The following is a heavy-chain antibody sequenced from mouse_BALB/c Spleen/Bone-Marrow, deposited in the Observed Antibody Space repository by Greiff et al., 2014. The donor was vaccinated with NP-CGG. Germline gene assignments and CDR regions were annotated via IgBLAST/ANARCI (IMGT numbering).Heavy chain of an antibody. CDR2: VNPNNGGT. CDR1: GYSFTGYY. Sequence: VHVKQSRPDLVKPGASLKISCKASGYSFTGYYMYWLKQSHGKSLEWIGRVNPNNGGTTYNQKFKDKAILTVDKSSTIAYMELRSLTSEDSAVYYCARDAMDYWGQGTSVTVSS. CDR3: ARDAMDY. V-gene: IGHV1-18*01. J-gene: IGHJ4*01.